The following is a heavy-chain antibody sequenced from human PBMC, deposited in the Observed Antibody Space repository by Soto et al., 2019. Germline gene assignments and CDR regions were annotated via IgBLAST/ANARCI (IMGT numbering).Heavy chain of an antibody. J-gene: IGHJ4*02. D-gene: IGHD1-1*01. CDR2: ISDDGSTA. CDR1: GYTFSAYW. Sequence: LRLSCAVSGYTFSAYWMHWVRQVPGKGLTWVSRISDDGSTATYADSVKGRFVISRDNAKNSLYLEMNTLRVDDSGLYYCARGPRVSSTGTGAHWGRGTLVTVSS. V-gene: IGHV3-74*01. CDR3: ARGPRVSSTGTGAH.